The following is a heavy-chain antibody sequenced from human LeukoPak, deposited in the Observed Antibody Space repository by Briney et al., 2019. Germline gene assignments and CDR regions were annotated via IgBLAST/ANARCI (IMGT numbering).Heavy chain of an antibody. CDR1: GGSISSSSYY. CDR2: IYYSGST. Sequence: SETLSLTCTVSGGSISSSSYYWGWIRQPPGKGLEWIGSIYYSGSTYYNPSLKSRVTISVDTSKNQFSLKLSSVTAADTAVYYCARDLVIGVSSGQARDAFDIWGQGTMVTVSS. D-gene: IGHD3-22*01. V-gene: IGHV4-39*07. CDR3: ARDLVIGVSSGQARDAFDI. J-gene: IGHJ3*02.